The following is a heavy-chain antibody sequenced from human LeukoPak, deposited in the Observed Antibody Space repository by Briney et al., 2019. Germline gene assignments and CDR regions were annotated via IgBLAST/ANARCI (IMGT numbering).Heavy chain of an antibody. CDR1: GFTFSSYG. CDR2: IWYDGSNK. D-gene: IGHD5-18*01. Sequence: GRSLRLSCAASGFTFSSYGMHWVRQAPGKGLEWVAVIWYDGSNKYYADSVKGRFTISRDNSKNTLYLQMNSLRAKDTAVYYCARDPGQLDYYYGMDVWGKGTTVTVSS. CDR3: ARDPGQLDYYYGMDV. J-gene: IGHJ6*04. V-gene: IGHV3-33*01.